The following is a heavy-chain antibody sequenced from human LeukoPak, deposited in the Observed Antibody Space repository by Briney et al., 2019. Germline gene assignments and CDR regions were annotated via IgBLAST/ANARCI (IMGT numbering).Heavy chain of an antibody. D-gene: IGHD3-16*01. V-gene: IGHV3-11*06. CDR3: ARDDGRHDYVWGSNSFDY. Sequence: GGSLRLSCAASGFTFSDYYMSWIRQAPGKGLEWVSSISSSSSYIYYADSVKGRFTISRDNAKNSLYLQMNSLRAEDTAVYYCARDDGRHDYVWGSNSFDYWGQGTLVTVSS. CDR2: ISSSSSYI. J-gene: IGHJ4*02. CDR1: GFTFSDYY.